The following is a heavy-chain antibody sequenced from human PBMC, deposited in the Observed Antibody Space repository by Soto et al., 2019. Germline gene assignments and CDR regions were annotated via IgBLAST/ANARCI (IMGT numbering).Heavy chain of an antibody. Sequence: SETLSLTCTVSGGSISSGGYYWSWIRQHPGKGLEWIGYIYYSGSTYYNPSLKSRVTISVDTSKNQFSLKLSSVTAADTAVYYCARDKGRGYSGLSRYYYYGMDVWGQGTTVTVS. CDR3: ARDKGRGYSGLSRYYYYGMDV. D-gene: IGHD5-12*01. J-gene: IGHJ6*02. V-gene: IGHV4-31*03. CDR1: GGSISSGGYY. CDR2: IYYSGST.